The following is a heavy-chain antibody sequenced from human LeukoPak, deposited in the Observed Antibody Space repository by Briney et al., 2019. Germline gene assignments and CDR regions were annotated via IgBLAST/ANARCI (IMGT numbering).Heavy chain of an antibody. D-gene: IGHD3-10*01. CDR2: IKRDESEK. CDR1: GFTFSSYW. Sequence: PGGSLRLSCAASGFTFSSYWMAWVRQAPGKGLEWVANIKRDESEKFYVDSVKGRFTISRDNAKNSLYLQMNSLRAEDAAVYYCARERRGYYGSGSYDYFDYWGQGTLVTVSS. V-gene: IGHV3-7*03. CDR3: ARERRGYYGSGSYDYFDY. J-gene: IGHJ4*02.